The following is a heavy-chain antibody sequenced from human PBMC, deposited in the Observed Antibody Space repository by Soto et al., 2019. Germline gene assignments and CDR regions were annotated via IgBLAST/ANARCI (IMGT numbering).Heavy chain of an antibody. CDR3: AKDLAPPPYDSSGYYPHY. V-gene: IGHV3-30*18. CDR2: ISYDGSNK. D-gene: IGHD3-22*01. Sequence: GGSLRLSCAASGFTFSSYGMHWVRQAPGKGLEWVAVISYDGSNKYYADSVKGRFTISRDNSKNTLYLQMNSLRAEDPAVYYWAKDLAPPPYDSSGYYPHYWGQGTLVTVSS. CDR1: GFTFSSYG. J-gene: IGHJ4*02.